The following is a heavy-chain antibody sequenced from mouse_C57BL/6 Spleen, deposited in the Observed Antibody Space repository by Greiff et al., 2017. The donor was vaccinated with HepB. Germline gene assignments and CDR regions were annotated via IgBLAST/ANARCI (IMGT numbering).Heavy chain of an antibody. Sequence: QVQLQQPGAELVKPGASVKMSCKASGYTFTSYWITWVKQRPGQGLEWIGDIYPGSGSTNYNEKFKSKATLTVDTSSSTADMQLSSLTSEDSAVYYCARTGTAVVYFDYWGQGTTLTVSS. D-gene: IGHD1-1*01. V-gene: IGHV1-55*01. CDR3: ARTGTAVVYFDY. CDR1: GYTFTSYW. J-gene: IGHJ2*01. CDR2: IYPGSGST.